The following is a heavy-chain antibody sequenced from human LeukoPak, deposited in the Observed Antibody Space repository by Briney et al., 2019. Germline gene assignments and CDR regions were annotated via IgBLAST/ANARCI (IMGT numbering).Heavy chain of an antibody. D-gene: IGHD3-16*01. Sequence: PSETLSLTCTVFGVSISSYYWSWIRQPPGKGLEWIGYIYYSGSTNYNPSLKSRVTISIDTSKNQFSLNLSSVTAADTAVYYCARVFWGQLHAFDFWGQGTMVTVSS. CDR3: ARVFWGQLHAFDF. CDR2: IYYSGST. V-gene: IGHV4-59*01. J-gene: IGHJ3*01. CDR1: GVSISSYY.